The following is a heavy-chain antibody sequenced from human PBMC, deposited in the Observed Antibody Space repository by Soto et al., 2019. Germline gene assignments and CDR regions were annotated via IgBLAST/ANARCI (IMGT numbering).Heavy chain of an antibody. CDR3: ARVPGP. V-gene: IGHV4-30-2*01. CDR1: CCPICRGGSP. CDR2: SYHSGCT. Sequence: QLQVQGSGSGLVKPSTTLSPTCAVLCCPICRGGSPGGLIRQPPGKGLEWIGYSYHSGCTYYKPSPKSRGTISVDRSKHQFSLKLRSVTAEDTAVYYCARVPGPWGQGTLVPVSS. J-gene: IGHJ5*02. D-gene: IGHD3-10*01.